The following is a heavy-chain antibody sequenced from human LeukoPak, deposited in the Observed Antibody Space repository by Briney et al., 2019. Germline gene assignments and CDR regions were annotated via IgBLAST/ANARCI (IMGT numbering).Heavy chain of an antibody. CDR1: GFTFSSYG. V-gene: IGHV3-33*01. CDR3: ARDQAESSGFDY. CDR2: IWYDGSNK. J-gene: IGHJ4*02. D-gene: IGHD6-6*01. Sequence: PGRSLRLSCAASGFTFSSYGMHWVRQAPGKGLEWVAVIWYDGSNKYYADSVKGRFTISRDNSKSTLYLQMNSLRAEDTAVYYCARDQAESSGFDYWGQGTLVTVSS.